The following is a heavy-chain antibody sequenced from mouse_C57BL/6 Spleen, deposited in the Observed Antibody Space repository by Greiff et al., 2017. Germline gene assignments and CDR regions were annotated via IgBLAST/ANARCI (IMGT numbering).Heavy chain of an antibody. CDR2: INPNNGGT. CDR3: ARRDSPNYYGSSSYYFDY. CDR1: GYTFTDYY. Sequence: VQLQQSGPELVKPGASVKISCKASGYTFTDYYMNWVKQSHGKSLEWIGDINPNNGGTSYNQKFKGKATLTVDKSSSTAYMELRSLTSEDSAVYYCARRDSPNYYGSSSYYFDYWGQGTTLTVSS. J-gene: IGHJ2*01. V-gene: IGHV1-26*01. D-gene: IGHD1-1*01.